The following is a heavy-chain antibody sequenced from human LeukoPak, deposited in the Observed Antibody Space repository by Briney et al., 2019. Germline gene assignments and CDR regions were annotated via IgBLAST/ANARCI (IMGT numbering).Heavy chain of an antibody. J-gene: IGHJ4*02. V-gene: IGHV3-30*18. CDR1: GFTFSSYG. D-gene: IGHD5-18*01. Sequence: GGSLRLSCAASGFTFSSYGMHWVRQAPGKGLEWVAVTSYDGSDKYYADSVKGRFTISRDNSKSTLYLQMNSLRAEDTAVYYCAKKTPLYSPDYWGQGTLVTVSS. CDR3: AKKTPLYSPDY. CDR2: TSYDGSDK.